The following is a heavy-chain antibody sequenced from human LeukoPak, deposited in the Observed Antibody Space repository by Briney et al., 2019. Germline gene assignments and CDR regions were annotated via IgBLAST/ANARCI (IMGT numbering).Heavy chain of an antibody. V-gene: IGHV1-18*01. CDR3: ARDRRLYYGSGSYDY. J-gene: IGHJ4*02. D-gene: IGHD3-10*01. CDR2: ISAYNGNT. Sequence: GASVEVSCKASGYTFTSYGISWVRQAPGQGLEWMGWISAYNGNTNYAQKLQGRVTMTTDTSTSTAYMELRSLRSDDTAVYYCARDRRLYYGSGSYDYWGQGTLVTVSS. CDR1: GYTFTSYG.